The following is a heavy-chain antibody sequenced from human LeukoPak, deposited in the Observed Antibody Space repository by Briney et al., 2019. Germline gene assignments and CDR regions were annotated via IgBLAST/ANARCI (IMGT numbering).Heavy chain of an antibody. V-gene: IGHV4-59*01. CDR3: ARDRNSEDSSGYYGAFDI. CDR2: IYYSGST. Sequence: SETLSLTCTVSGGSISSYYWSWIPQPPGKGLEWIGYIYYSGSTNYNPSLKSRVTISVDTSKNQFSLKLSSVTAADTAVYYCARDRNSEDSSGYYGAFDIWGQGTMVTVSS. J-gene: IGHJ3*02. D-gene: IGHD3-22*01. CDR1: GGSISSYY.